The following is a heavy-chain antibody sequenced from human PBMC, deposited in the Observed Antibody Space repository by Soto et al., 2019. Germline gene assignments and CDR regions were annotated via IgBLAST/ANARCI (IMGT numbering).Heavy chain of an antibody. CDR3: ARCVDNTFYYF. Sequence: KGLELIGEIYHSGSTHYNPSLKSRVTISIDKSNNQFSLKLNSVTAAETAGYYWARCVDNTFYYF. V-gene: IGHV4-4*02. CDR2: IYHSGST. J-gene: IGHJ4*01. D-gene: IGHD3-3*02.